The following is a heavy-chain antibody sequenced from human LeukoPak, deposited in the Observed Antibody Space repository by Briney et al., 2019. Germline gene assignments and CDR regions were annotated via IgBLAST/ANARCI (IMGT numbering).Heavy chain of an antibody. Sequence: WASVKVSCKASGYTFTSYGISWVRQAPGQGLEWMGWISAYNGNTNYAQKLQGRVTMTTDTSTSTAYMELRSLRSDDTAVYYCARGPAGIAVAGHFDYWGQGTLVTVSS. V-gene: IGHV1-18*01. J-gene: IGHJ4*02. CDR2: ISAYNGNT. CDR1: GYTFTSYG. D-gene: IGHD6-19*01. CDR3: ARGPAGIAVAGHFDY.